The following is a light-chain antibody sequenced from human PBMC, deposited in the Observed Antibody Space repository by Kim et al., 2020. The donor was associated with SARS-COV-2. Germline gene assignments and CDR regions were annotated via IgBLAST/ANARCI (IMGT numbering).Light chain of an antibody. J-gene: IGLJ3*02. Sequence: QSALTQPASVSGSPGQSITISCTGTSSDVGGYKYVSWYQQHPGKAPKLMIYDVSNRPSGVSNRFSGSKSGNTASLTISGLQAEDEADYYCTSYTGSTTLEVFAGGTPLTVL. CDR2: DVS. CDR1: SSDVGGYKY. V-gene: IGLV2-14*03. CDR3: TSYTGSTTLEV.